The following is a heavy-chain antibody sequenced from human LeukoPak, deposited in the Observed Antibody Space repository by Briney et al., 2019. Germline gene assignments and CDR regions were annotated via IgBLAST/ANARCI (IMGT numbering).Heavy chain of an antibody. J-gene: IGHJ5*02. CDR1: GGSFSGYY. D-gene: IGHD3-10*01. Sequence: SETLSLTCAVYGGSFSGYYWSWIRQPPGKGLEWIGEINHSGSTNYNPSLKSRLTISVDNSKNQFSLRLSSVTAADTAVYYCARELWFASAPGSWLDPWGQGTLVTVSS. CDR3: ARELWFASAPGSWLDP. CDR2: INHSGST. V-gene: IGHV4-34*01.